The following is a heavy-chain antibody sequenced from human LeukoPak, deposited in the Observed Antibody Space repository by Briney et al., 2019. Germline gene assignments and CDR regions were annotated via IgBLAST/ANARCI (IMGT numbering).Heavy chain of an antibody. Sequence: ASVKVSCKASGYTFASYGVSWVRLAPGQGLEWMGWINIYNGKTNYAQKLQGRVTMTTDTTASTAYMELRGLRSDDTAVYYCATSHGEHQILYYFDSWGQGTRVTVSS. J-gene: IGHJ4*02. V-gene: IGHV1-18*01. CDR1: GYTFASYG. D-gene: IGHD3-10*01. CDR2: INIYNGKT. CDR3: ATSHGEHQILYYFDS.